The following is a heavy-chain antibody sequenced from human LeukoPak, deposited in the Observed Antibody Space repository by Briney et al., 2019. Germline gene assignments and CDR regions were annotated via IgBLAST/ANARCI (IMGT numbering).Heavy chain of an antibody. J-gene: IGHJ4*02. V-gene: IGHV5-51*01. CDR2: IYPGDSDT. D-gene: IGHD3-22*01. Sequence: GESLKISCKGSGYSFTNYWIGWVRQMPGKGLEWMGIIYPGDSDTRYSPSFQGQVTISADKSISTAYLQWSSLKASDTAMYYCARARPRYYDSSGSIDYWGQGTLVTVSS. CDR3: ARARPRYYDSSGSIDY. CDR1: GYSFTNYW.